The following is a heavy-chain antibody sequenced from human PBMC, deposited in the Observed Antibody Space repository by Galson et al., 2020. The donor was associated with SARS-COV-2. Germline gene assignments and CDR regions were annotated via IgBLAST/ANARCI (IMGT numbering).Heavy chain of an antibody. CDR1: GYRFTGYY. CDR3: VRGLSGDWPYYYVYGMDV. D-gene: IGHD2-21*02. V-gene: IGHV1-2*02. J-gene: IGHJ6*02. Sequence: ASVPDSCKASGYRFTGYYLYSVRQAPGQGREYMGWINPSTGSASYGQKLQDRATMTSDMSITTAFLKLSGLRFDDPAVYYCVRGLSGDWPYYYVYGMDVWGQGTTVTVSS. CDR2: INPSTGSA.